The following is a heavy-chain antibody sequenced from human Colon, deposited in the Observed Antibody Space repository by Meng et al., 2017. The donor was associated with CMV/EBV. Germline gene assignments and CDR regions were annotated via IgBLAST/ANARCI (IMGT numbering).Heavy chain of an antibody. D-gene: IGHD3-3*01. J-gene: IGHJ4*02. CDR2: ISHDANKI. V-gene: IGHV3-48*03. Sequence: GGSLRLSCEASGFTFMNFELNWGRQAPGKGLEWVSFISHDANKISYTGSVRGRFTISRDNAKNSLALQMNDLRPEETAVYDCARGSAVRFTTFNMDYFDYWGQGTLGTVSS. CDR3: ARGSAVRFTTFNMDYFDY. CDR1: GFTFMNFE.